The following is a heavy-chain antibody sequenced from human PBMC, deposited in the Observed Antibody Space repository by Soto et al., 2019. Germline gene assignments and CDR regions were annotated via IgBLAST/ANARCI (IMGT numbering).Heavy chain of an antibody. CDR3: LREGGSYNFDY. CDR1: GFTCSDYY. Sequence: GGALRLSCVASGFTCSDYYMSWIRQAPGKGLEWVSYISSRCSTIHYADPVKGRLTISRDNAKNSLYLQMNSLRAEDTAVYYCLREGGSYNFDYWGQGTLVTVSS. J-gene: IGHJ4*02. CDR2: ISSRCSTI. D-gene: IGHD1-26*01. V-gene: IGHV3-11*01.